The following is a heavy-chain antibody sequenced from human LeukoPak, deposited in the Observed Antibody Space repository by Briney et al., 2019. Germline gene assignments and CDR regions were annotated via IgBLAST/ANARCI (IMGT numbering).Heavy chain of an antibody. CDR2: IYYSGST. V-gene: IGHV4-59*12. J-gene: IGHJ4*02. CDR1: GGSISSYY. CDR3: ARDGGTGAVLGLDY. D-gene: IGHD2-8*02. Sequence: PSETLSLTCTVSGGSISSYYWSWIRQPPGKGLEWIGYIYYSGSTNYNPSLKSRVTISVDTSKNQFSLQLNSVTPEDTAVYYCARDGGTGAVLGLDYWGQGTLVTVSS.